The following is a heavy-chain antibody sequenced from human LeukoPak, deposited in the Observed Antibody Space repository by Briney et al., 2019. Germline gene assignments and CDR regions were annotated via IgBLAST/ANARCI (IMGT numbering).Heavy chain of an antibody. CDR2: INPNSGGT. CDR1: GYTFTDYY. V-gene: IGHV1-2*04. D-gene: IGHD3-10*01. CDR3: ARGLYGSGSYERGTYDY. J-gene: IGHJ4*02. Sequence: ASVKVSCKASGYTFTDYYIHWVRQAPGQGLEWMGWINPNSGGTNYAQKFQGWVTMTRDTSISTAYMELSRLRSDDTAVYYCARGLYGSGSYERGTYDYWGQGTLVTVSS.